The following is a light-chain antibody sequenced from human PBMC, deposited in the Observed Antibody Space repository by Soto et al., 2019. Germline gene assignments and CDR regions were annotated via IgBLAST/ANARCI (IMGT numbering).Light chain of an antibody. J-gene: IGLJ1*01. CDR2: EVS. Sequence: QSVPTQPASVSGGPGQSITISCTGTSSHVCNSKYVSWYQQQPGKAPILMIYEVSNRPSGVSNRFSGPQSANPASLTISGLLAEDETDYYCFSYTSRGTYVFRTGPKVTAL. CDR3: FSYTSRGTYV. V-gene: IGLV2-14*01. CDR1: SSHVCNSKY.